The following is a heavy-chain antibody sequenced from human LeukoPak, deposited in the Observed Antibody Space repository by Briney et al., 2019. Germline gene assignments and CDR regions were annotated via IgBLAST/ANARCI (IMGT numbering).Heavy chain of an antibody. V-gene: IGHV3-53*01. Sequence: GGSLRLSCTVSGLTVSSNSMSWVRQAPGKGLEWVSFIYSDNTHYSDSVKGRFTISRDNAKNSLYLQMNSLRAEDTAVYYCARDRHRYSYDTGGYPPYWGQGTLVAVSS. CDR2: IYSDNT. CDR1: GLTVSSNS. CDR3: ARDRHRYSYDTGGYPPY. D-gene: IGHD3-22*01. J-gene: IGHJ4*02.